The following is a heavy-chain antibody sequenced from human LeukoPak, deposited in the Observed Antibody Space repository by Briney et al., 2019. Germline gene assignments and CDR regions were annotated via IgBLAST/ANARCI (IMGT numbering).Heavy chain of an antibody. CDR2: IFYTGST. V-gene: IGHV4-59*01. CDR3: ARGERQGLDY. J-gene: IGHJ4*02. D-gene: IGHD5-24*01. CDR1: GGSISGYY. Sequence: SETLSLTCSVSGGSISGYYWSWIRQPPGKGLEWIGYIFYTGSTNSNPSLKSRVTISVDTSKNQFSLKLSSVTAADTAVYYCARGERQGLDYWGQGTLVTVSS.